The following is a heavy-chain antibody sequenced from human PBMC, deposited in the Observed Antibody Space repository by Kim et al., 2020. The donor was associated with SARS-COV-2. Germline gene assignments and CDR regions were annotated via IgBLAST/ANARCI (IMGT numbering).Heavy chain of an antibody. CDR1: GGTFSSYA. V-gene: IGHV1-69*13. D-gene: IGHD2-2*01. CDR2: IIPIFGTA. Sequence: SVKVSCKASGGTFSSYAISWVRQAPGQGLEWMGGIIPIFGTANYAQKFQGRVTITADESTSTAYMELSSLRSEDTAVYYCAILPDLYCSSTSCPPLYYFDYWGQGTLVTVSS. J-gene: IGHJ4*02. CDR3: AILPDLYCSSTSCPPLYYFDY.